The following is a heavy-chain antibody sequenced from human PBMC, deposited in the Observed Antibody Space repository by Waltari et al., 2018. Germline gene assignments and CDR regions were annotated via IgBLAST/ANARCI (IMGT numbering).Heavy chain of an antibody. V-gene: IGHV4-59*01. J-gene: IGHJ3*01. Sequence: QVQLQESGPGLVKPSETLSLTCTVSGGSISTYYWSWIRQPPGKELEWIGYIYSSGSAYYSPSLKSRVTISVDTSKNQFSLKLNSVTAADTAVYYCARTIPAVPHAFDFWGHGTMVTVSS. D-gene: IGHD2-2*01. CDR2: IYSSGSA. CDR3: ARTIPAVPHAFDF. CDR1: GGSISTYY.